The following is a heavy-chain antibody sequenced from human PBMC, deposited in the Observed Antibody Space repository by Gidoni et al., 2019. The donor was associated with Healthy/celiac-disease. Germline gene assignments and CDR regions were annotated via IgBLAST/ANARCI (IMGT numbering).Heavy chain of an antibody. V-gene: IGHV3-73*01. Sequence: EVQLVESGGGLVQPGGSLKLSCSASGFTFSGSAMHWVRQASGKGLEWVGRIRSKANSYATAYAASVKGRFTISRDDSKNTAYLQMNSLKTEDTAVYYCTRQGRTLFIAAAGIRTFDYWGQGTLVTVSS. J-gene: IGHJ4*02. CDR3: TRQGRTLFIAAAGIRTFDY. CDR1: GFTFSGSA. D-gene: IGHD6-13*01. CDR2: IRSKANSYAT.